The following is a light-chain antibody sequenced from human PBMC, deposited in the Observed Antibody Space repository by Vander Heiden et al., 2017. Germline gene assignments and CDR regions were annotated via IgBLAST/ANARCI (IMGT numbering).Light chain of an antibody. CDR3: QQDDSTPLN. J-gene: IGKJ2*01. Sequence: DIVMTQSPDSLAVSLGERATINCKSSQSVLYSSNNMNYLAWYQQKPGQPPKLLIYWASTRESGVPDRFSGSGSGTDFTLTISSLQAEDVAVYFCQQDDSTPLNFGQRTKLEIK. CDR1: QSVLYSSNNMNY. V-gene: IGKV4-1*01. CDR2: WAS.